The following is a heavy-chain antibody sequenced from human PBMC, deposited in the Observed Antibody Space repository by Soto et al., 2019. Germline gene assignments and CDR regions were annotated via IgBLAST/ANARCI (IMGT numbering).Heavy chain of an antibody. CDR3: ARDGYNGFDY. CDR2: INSDGSSA. Sequence: GGSLRLSCAPSGFIFRNYLMHWVRQAPGKGLVWISRINSDGSSASYADSVKGRFTISRDNAKNTLYLQMHSLRDEDTAVYYCARDGYNGFDYWGQGTLVTVSS. D-gene: IGHD5-12*01. CDR1: GFIFRNYL. J-gene: IGHJ4*02. V-gene: IGHV3-74*01.